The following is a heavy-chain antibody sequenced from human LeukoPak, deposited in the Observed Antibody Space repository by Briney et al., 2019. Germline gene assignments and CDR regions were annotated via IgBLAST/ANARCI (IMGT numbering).Heavy chain of an antibody. CDR1: GGSISSGGYY. Sequence: SQTLSLTCTVSGGSISSGGYYWSWIRQHPGKGLEWIGYIYYSGSTYYNPSLKSRVTISVDTSKNRFSLKLSSVTAADTAVYYCAREIAAAGKAFDPWGQGTLVTVSS. CDR3: AREIAAAGKAFDP. V-gene: IGHV4-31*03. CDR2: IYYSGST. J-gene: IGHJ5*02. D-gene: IGHD6-13*01.